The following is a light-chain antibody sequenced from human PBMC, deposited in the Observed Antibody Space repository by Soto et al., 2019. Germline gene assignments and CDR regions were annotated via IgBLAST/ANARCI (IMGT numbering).Light chain of an antibody. Sequence: IQLTQSPSSLSASLGDRVTITCGASQGISSYLAWYQQKPGKAPKLLIYAASTLQSGVPSSFSGSGSGTDFTLTISSLQPEDFATYYCQQLNSYHPWTFGQGTKVDIK. V-gene: IGKV1-9*01. J-gene: IGKJ1*01. CDR2: AAS. CDR3: QQLNSYHPWT. CDR1: QGISSY.